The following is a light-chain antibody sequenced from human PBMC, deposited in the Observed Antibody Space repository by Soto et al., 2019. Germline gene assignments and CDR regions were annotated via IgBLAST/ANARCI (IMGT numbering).Light chain of an antibody. V-gene: IGKV1-5*03. Sequence: DIQMTQSPSTLYASVGDRVTITCRASQSIGRWLAWYQQKPGKAPKLLIYEASSLESGVSSRFRGSGSGTEFTLTITSLQPDDFATYYCQQYESYRTFGPGTKVEIK. CDR2: EAS. CDR1: QSIGRW. J-gene: IGKJ1*01. CDR3: QQYESYRT.